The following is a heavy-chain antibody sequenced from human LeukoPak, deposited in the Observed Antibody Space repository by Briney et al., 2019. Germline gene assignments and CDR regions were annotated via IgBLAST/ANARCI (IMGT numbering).Heavy chain of an antibody. CDR3: ARGFGCSSTSCYRYYYYYMDV. CDR1: GGSISSSSYY. J-gene: IGHJ6*03. D-gene: IGHD2-2*01. Sequence: PSETLSPTCTVSGGSISSSSYYWGWIRQPPGKGLEWIGSIYYSGSTYYNPSLKSRVTISVDTSKNQSSLKLSSVTAADTAVYYCARGFGCSSTSCYRYYYYYMDVWGKGTTVTVSS. CDR2: IYYSGST. V-gene: IGHV4-39*07.